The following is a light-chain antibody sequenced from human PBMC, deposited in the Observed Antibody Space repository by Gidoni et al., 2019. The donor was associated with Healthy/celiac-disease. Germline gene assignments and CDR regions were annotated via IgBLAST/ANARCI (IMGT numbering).Light chain of an antibody. Sequence: SYELTQPPSGSVSPGQTASITCSGEKLGDKYACWYQQKPGQSPVLVIYQDSKRPSGIPGRFSGSNSGNTATLTISGTQAMDEADYYCQAWDSSTIVVFGGGTKLTVL. CDR1: KLGDKY. V-gene: IGLV3-1*01. CDR2: QDS. J-gene: IGLJ2*01. CDR3: QAWDSSTIVV.